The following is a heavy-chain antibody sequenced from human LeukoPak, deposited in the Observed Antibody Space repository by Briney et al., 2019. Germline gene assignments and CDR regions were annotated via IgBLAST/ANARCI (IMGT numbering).Heavy chain of an antibody. V-gene: IGHV4-34*01. CDR3: ARRSGQGHFDY. D-gene: IGHD5-12*01. CDR1: GGSFSGYY. CDR2: INHSGST. Sequence: SETLSLTCAVYGGSFSGYYWSWIRQPPGKGLEWIGEINHSGSTNYNPSLKSRVTISVDTSKNQFSLKLSSVTAADTAVYYCARRSGQGHFDYWGQGTLVTVSS. J-gene: IGHJ4*02.